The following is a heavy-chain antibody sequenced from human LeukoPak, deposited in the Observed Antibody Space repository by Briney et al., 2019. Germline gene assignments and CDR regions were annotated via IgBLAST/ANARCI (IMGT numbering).Heavy chain of an antibody. CDR3: ARSPADGYTYGVDDF. Sequence: GESLKISCKGSGYSFNDYWIGWVRQMPGKGLEWMGIIYPGHSETRYSPSFQGQVTISADKSISTAYLRWSSLKASDTAMYFCARSPADGYTYGVDDFWGQGTLVTVSS. J-gene: IGHJ3*01. CDR2: IYPGHSET. CDR1: GYSFNDYW. V-gene: IGHV5-51*01. D-gene: IGHD5-24*01.